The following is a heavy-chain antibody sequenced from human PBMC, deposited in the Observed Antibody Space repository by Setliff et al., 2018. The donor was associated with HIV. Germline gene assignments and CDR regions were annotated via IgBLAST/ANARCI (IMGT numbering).Heavy chain of an antibody. D-gene: IGHD3-22*01. Sequence: SETLSLTCTVSGGSTSNEYWSWIRQPPGKGLEWIGYIYYSGSTYYNPSLKSRVTISVDTSKNQFSLMLSSVTAADTAVYYCARLGDYDSSGYSWFDYWGQGTLVTV. CDR1: GGSTSNEY. CDR2: IYYSGST. J-gene: IGHJ4*02. CDR3: ARLGDYDSSGYSWFDY. V-gene: IGHV4-59*01.